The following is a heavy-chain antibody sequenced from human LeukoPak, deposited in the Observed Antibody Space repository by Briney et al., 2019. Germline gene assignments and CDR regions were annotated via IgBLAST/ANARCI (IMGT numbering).Heavy chain of an antibody. CDR2: LSDGGDRT. Sequence: GGSLRLSCAASGFTFSNYAMTWVRQAPGKGLEWVSALSDGGDRTYYADSVKGRFFISRDNSKNTVYLQMDSLRAEDTAIYYCAQCRFCSSTTGGCMSVWGKGTTVTVSS. CDR3: AQCRFCSSTTGGCMSV. CDR1: GFTFSNYA. D-gene: IGHD2-2*01. J-gene: IGHJ6*04. V-gene: IGHV3-23*01.